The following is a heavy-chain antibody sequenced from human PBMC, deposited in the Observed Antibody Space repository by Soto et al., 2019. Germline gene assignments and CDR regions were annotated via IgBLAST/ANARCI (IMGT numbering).Heavy chain of an antibody. J-gene: IGHJ6*02. D-gene: IGHD6-6*01. CDR3: ARDLRSSSWGLYYYGMDV. Sequence: QVQLQESGPGLVKPSETLSLTCTVSGGSISSYYWSWIRQPPGRGLEWIGYIYYSGSTNYNPSLKSRVTISVDTSKNQYSLKLSSVTAADTAVYYCARDLRSSSWGLYYYGMDVWGQGTTVTVSS. CDR1: GGSISSYY. V-gene: IGHV4-59*01. CDR2: IYYSGST.